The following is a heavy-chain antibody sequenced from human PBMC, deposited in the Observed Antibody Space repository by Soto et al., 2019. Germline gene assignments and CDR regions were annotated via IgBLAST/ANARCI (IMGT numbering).Heavy chain of an antibody. V-gene: IGHV3-11*01. D-gene: IGHD6-19*01. J-gene: IGHJ4*02. Sequence: QVQLVESGGGLVKPGGSLRLSCAASGFTFSDHSMNWIRQAPGKGLEWVSFISSSGSTVYYADSVKGRFTISRDNAENSLFLQMHRLRAEDTAVYYCARGMGWGAVSGTPVDFWGQGTLVTVSS. CDR2: ISSSGSTV. CDR1: GFTFSDHS. CDR3: ARGMGWGAVSGTPVDF.